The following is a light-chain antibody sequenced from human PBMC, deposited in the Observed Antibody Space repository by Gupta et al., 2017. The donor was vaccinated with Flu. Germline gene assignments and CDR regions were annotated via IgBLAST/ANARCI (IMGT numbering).Light chain of an antibody. CDR2: VVIDGSS. Sequence: HSTDAINRYQQQHEKNPRYFLKVVIDGSSNRGAGVPNRFSGSSSGAAASLTISCLQSEDEADYYCRASSSGINVVFGGGTRLTVL. CDR1: HSTDA. J-gene: IGLJ2*01. CDR3: RASSSGINVV. V-gene: IGLV4-69*02.